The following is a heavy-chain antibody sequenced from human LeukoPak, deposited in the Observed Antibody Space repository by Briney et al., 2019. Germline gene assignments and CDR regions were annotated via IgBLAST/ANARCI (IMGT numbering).Heavy chain of an antibody. D-gene: IGHD2/OR15-2a*01. J-gene: IGHJ4*02. CDR2: INSDGSWT. CDR1: GTYL. CDR3: VTFYETY. V-gene: IGHV3-74*01. Sequence: GGSLRLSCAASGTYLMHWVRQAPGKGLVWVSHINSDGSWTGYADSVKGRFTISKDNAKNTVSLQMNSLRAEDTAVYYCVTFYETYWGRGTLVTVSS.